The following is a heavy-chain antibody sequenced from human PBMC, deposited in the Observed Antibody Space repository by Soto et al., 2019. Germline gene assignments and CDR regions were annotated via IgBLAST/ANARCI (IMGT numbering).Heavy chain of an antibody. D-gene: IGHD2-8*01. V-gene: IGHV1-69*01. CDR1: GDSFTNYA. CDR2: IILALGTP. CDR3: GRYCTNTKCRGGYYLDL. Sequence: QVLLVQSGAEMKQPGSSVSVSCRASGDSFTNYAFTWVRQAPGQGPEWLGGIILALGTPHYSQRFQGRLTITANEWSSTVYMELGSVRLDDTAVYYCGRYCTNTKCRGGYYLDLWGQGTLLTVSS. J-gene: IGHJ5*02.